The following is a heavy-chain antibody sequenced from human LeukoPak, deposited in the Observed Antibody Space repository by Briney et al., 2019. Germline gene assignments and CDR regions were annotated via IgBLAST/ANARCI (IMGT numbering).Heavy chain of an antibody. CDR3: ARENPAVAGNDY. CDR2: INPNSGGT. Sequence: ASVKVSCKASGYTFTGYYMHWVRQAPGQGLEWMGWINPNSGGTNYAQKFQGRVTMTRDTSISTAYMELSRLRSDDTAVYYCARENPAVAGNDYWGQGTLVTVSS. J-gene: IGHJ4*02. V-gene: IGHV1-2*02. CDR1: GYTFTGYY. D-gene: IGHD6-19*01.